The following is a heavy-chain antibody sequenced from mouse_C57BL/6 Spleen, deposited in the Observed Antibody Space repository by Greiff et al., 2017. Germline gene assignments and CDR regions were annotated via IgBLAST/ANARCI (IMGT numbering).Heavy chain of an antibody. J-gene: IGHJ1*03. D-gene: IGHD2-3*01. CDR2: IYPGDGDT. CDR1: GYAFSSSW. CDR3: ASALYDGYHWYFDV. V-gene: IGHV1-82*01. Sequence: VQLKESGPELVKPGASVKISCKASGYAFSSSWMNWVKQRPGKGLEWIGRIYPGDGDTNYNGKFKGKATLTADKSSSTVYMQLSSLTSEDSAVYFCASALYDGYHWYFDVWGTGTTVTVSS.